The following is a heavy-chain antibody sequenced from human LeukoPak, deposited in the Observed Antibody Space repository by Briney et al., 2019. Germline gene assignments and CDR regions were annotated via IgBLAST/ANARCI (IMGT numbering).Heavy chain of an antibody. CDR2: IRLDGSNK. J-gene: IGHJ4*02. V-gene: IGHV3-30*02. CDR3: AKDSSGHTYGYGNY. Sequence: GGSLRLSCAGSGFTFSSYGMHWVRQAPGKGLEWVAFIRLDGSNKYYGDSVKGRLTISRDNSKNTLYLQMNSLRPEDTAVYYCAKDSSGHTYGYGNYWGQGTLVTVSS. D-gene: IGHD5-18*01. CDR1: GFTFSSYG.